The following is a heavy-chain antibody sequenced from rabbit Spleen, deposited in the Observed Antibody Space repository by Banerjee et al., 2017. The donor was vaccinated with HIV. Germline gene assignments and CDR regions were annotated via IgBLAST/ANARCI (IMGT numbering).Heavy chain of an antibody. J-gene: IGHJ6*01. V-gene: IGHV1S45*01. D-gene: IGHD7-1*01. CDR3: ARDLTGTSFSTYGMDL. CDR1: GFSFSNKVV. Sequence: QEQLVESGGGLVKPEGSLKLSCTASGFSFSNKVVMCWVRQAPGKGLEWIACINAVTGKAVYANWAKGRFTISKTSSTTVTLQMTSLTAADTATYFCARDLTGTSFSTYGMDLWGPGTLVTVS. CDR2: INAVTGKA.